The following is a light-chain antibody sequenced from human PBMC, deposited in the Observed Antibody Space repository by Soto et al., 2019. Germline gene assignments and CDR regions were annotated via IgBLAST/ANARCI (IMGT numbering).Light chain of an antibody. J-gene: IGKJ5*01. Sequence: DVVMTQSPLSLPVTLGQPASISCRSSQSLVYTDGFTYLNWFQQRPGQSPRRLIFKVSKRDSGVADRCSGSGSGTEFTLTISRVEAEDVGVYYCMQGTRWPRITFGQGTRLEIK. CDR3: MQGTRWPRIT. V-gene: IGKV2-30*01. CDR1: QSLVYTDGFTY. CDR2: KVS.